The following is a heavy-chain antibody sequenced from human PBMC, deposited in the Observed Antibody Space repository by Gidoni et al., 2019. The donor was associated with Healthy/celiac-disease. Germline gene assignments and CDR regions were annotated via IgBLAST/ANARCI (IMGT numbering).Heavy chain of an antibody. Sequence: QLQLQESGPGLVKPSETLSLTCTVSGAPISSRSYYWGWIRQTPAQGLGWIGSIYYSGSTYYNPSLKSRVTISVETSKDQFSLKLSSVTAADTAVYYCARHRPAYCGGDCYSDYFDYWGQGTLVTVSS. D-gene: IGHD2-21*02. CDR1: GAPISSRSYY. CDR2: IYYSGST. V-gene: IGHV4-39*01. J-gene: IGHJ4*02. CDR3: ARHRPAYCGGDCYSDYFDY.